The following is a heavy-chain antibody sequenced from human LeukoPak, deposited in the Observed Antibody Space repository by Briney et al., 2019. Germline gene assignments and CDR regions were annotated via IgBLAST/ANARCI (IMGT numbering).Heavy chain of an antibody. CDR3: AREATYSSSYWNYFDY. J-gene: IGHJ4*02. CDR1: GGSISSYY. D-gene: IGHD6-6*01. CDR2: IYTSGST. Sequence: SETLSLTCTVSGGSISSYYWSWIRQPAGKGLERIGRIYTSGSTNYNPSLKSRVTMSVDTSKNQFSLKLSSVTAADTAVYYCAREATYSSSYWNYFDYWGQGTLVTVSS. V-gene: IGHV4-4*07.